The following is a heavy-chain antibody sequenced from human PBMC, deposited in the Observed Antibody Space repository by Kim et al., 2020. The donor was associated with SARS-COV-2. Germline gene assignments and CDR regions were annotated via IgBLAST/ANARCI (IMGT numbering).Heavy chain of an antibody. CDR3: AKDLAPMFGGWSGMDV. V-gene: IGHV3-23*01. CDR2: ISGSGGST. Sequence: GGSLRLSCAASGFTFSSYAMSWVRQAPGKGLEWVSAISGSGGSTYYADSVKGRFTISRDNSKNTLYLQMNSLRAEDTAVYYCAKDLAPMFGGWSGMDVWGQGTTVTVSS. D-gene: IGHD6-19*01. J-gene: IGHJ6*02. CDR1: GFTFSSYA.